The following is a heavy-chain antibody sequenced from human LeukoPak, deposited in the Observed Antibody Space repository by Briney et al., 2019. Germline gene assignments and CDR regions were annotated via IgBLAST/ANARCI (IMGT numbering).Heavy chain of an antibody. CDR2: INHSGST. D-gene: IGHD2-2*01. CDR3: ARASVGCSSTSCYSTQFDY. J-gene: IGHJ4*02. Sequence: SETLSLTCAVYGGSFSGYYWSWISQPPGKGLEWIGEINHSGSTNYNPSLKSRVTISVDTSKNQFSLKLSSVTAADTAVYYCARASVGCSSTSCYSTQFDYGGQGTLVTVSS. V-gene: IGHV4-34*01. CDR1: GGSFSGYY.